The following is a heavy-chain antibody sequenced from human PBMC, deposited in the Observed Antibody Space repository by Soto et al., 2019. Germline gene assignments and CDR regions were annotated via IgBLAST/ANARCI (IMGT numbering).Heavy chain of an antibody. D-gene: IGHD1-26*01. V-gene: IGHV4-28*01. CDR3: ARREIQGPIDY. J-gene: IGHJ4*02. CDR1: GHSISSSNW. CDR2: IYYSGTT. Sequence: SETLSLTCGVSGHSISSSNWWGWIRQPPGKGLEWIGYIYYSGTTYYNPSLKSRVTMSVDTSKNQFSLKLTSVTAVDTAVYYCARREIQGPIDYWGQGTLVTVSS.